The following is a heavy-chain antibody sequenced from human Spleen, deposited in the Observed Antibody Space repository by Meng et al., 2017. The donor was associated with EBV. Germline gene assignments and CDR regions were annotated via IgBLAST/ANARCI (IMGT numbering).Heavy chain of an antibody. J-gene: IGHJ4*02. CDR1: GYTFTSYG. V-gene: IGHV1-3*01. CDR3: ARDRGAYNSGPVLGH. Sequence: VQLVQSGGEVKKPGASVKVSCKASGYTFTSYGMHWVRQAPGQRLEWMGWIDVGNGNTKYSQKFQDRVIITRDTSASTAYMELSSLKSEDMAVYYCARDRGAYNSGPVLGHWGQGTLVTVSS. D-gene: IGHD6-19*01. CDR2: IDVGNGNT.